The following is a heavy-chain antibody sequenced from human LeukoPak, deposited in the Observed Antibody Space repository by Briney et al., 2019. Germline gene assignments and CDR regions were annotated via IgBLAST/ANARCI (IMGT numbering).Heavy chain of an antibody. V-gene: IGHV4-39*01. CDR2: IYYSGST. CDR3: ASRNDILTGYVFDF. D-gene: IGHD3-9*01. J-gene: IGHJ4*02. CDR1: GGSVSSSIYY. Sequence: SETLSLTCTVSGGSVSSSIYYWGWIRQPPGKGLGWIGSIYYSGSTSYNPSLKSRVTISVDTSKNQFSLKLTSVTAADTAVYYCASRNDILTGYVFDFWGQGTLVTVSS.